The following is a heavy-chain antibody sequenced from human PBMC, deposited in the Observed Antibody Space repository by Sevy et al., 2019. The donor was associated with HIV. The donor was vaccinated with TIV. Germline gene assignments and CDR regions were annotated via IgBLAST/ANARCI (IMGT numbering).Heavy chain of an antibody. J-gene: IGHJ5*02. D-gene: IGHD6-13*01. CDR1: GFTFSSYG. Sequence: GGSLRLSCAASGFTFSSYGMHWVRQAPGKGLEWVAVISYDGSNKYYADSVKGRFTISRDKSKNTLYLQMNSLRAEDTAVYYCAKEKRKGSSSWYFGWFDPWGQGTLVTVSS. V-gene: IGHV3-30*18. CDR3: AKEKRKGSSSWYFGWFDP. CDR2: ISYDGSNK.